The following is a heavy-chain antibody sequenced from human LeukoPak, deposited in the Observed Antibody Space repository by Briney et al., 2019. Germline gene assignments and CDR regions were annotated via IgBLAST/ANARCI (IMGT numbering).Heavy chain of an antibody. CDR1: GFTFDDYT. J-gene: IGHJ6*03. CDR3: AKDSSSRYYYMDV. CDR2: ISWDGGST. Sequence: GGSLRLSCAASGFTFDDYTMHWVRQAPGKGLEWVSLISWDGGSTYYADSVKGRFTISRDNSKNSLYLQMNSLRTEDTALYYCAKDSSSRYYYMDVWGKGTTVTVSS. D-gene: IGHD6-13*01. V-gene: IGHV3-43*01.